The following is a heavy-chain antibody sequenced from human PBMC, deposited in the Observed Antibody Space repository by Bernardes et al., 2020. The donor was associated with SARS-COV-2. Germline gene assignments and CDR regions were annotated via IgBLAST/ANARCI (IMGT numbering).Heavy chain of an antibody. D-gene: IGHD2-2*01. J-gene: IGHJ6*02. V-gene: IGHV1-18*04. CDR1: GYTFTSYG. Sequence: ASVKVSCKASGYTFTSYGISWVRQAPGQGLEWMGWISAYNGNTNYAQKLQGRVTMTTDTSTSTAYMELRSLRSDDTAVYYCATRGSGDCSSTSCLADYYYYYYGMDVWGQGTTVTVSS. CDR3: ATRGSGDCSSTSCLADYYYYYYGMDV. CDR2: ISAYNGNT.